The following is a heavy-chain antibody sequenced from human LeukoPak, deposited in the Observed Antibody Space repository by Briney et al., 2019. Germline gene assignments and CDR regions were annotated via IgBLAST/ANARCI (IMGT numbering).Heavy chain of an antibody. CDR1: GFTFSSYG. D-gene: IGHD1-26*01. CDR2: ISGSGGST. V-gene: IGHV3-23*01. CDR3: ATDYEPLVGVHRWGDWFDP. J-gene: IGHJ5*02. Sequence: AGGSLRLSCAASGFTFSSYGMSWVRQAPGKGLEWVSAISGSGGSTYYADSVKGRFTISRDNSKNTLYLQMNSLRAEDTAVYYCATDYEPLVGVHRWGDWFDPWGQGTLVTVSS.